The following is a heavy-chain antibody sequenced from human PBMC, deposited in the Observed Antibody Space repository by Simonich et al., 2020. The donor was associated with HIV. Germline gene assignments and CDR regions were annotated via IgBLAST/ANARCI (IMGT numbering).Heavy chain of an antibody. CDR1: GFTFYDYA. J-gene: IGHJ4*02. Sequence: EVQLVESGGGLVQPGRSLRLSCAASGFTFYDYAMHWVRQAPGKDWDWGSGIIWNSVIIVYADSVKGRFTISRDNAKNSLYLQMNSLRAEDMALYYCAKDRYSSSSGSFDYWGQGTLVTVSS. V-gene: IGHV3-9*03. CDR2: IIWNSVII. D-gene: IGHD6-6*01. CDR3: AKDRYSSSSGSFDY.